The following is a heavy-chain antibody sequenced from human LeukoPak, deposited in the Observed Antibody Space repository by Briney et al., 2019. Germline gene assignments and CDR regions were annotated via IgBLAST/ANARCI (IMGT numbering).Heavy chain of an antibody. J-gene: IGHJ4*02. CDR3: ARGAPIVVVTATPEFDY. CDR2: ISCDGSNK. Sequence: GRSLRVSCAASGFTFSSYAMHWVRQAPGKGLEWVAVISCDGSNKYYADSVKGRFTISRDNSKNTLYLQMNSLRAEDTAVYYCARGAPIVVVTATPEFDYWGQGTLVTVSS. D-gene: IGHD2-21*02. CDR1: GFTFSSYA. V-gene: IGHV3-30*04.